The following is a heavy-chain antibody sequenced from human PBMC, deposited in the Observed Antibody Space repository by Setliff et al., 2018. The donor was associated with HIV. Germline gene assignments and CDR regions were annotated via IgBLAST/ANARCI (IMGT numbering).Heavy chain of an antibody. CDR2: IFYSGST. Sequence: PSETLSLTCTVSGGSISSADHYWSWIRQPPGRGLEWIAYIFYSGSTYYNPSLKSRVTISVDTSKNQFSLKLSSVTAADTAVYYCARAGWFGEFRGFDPWGQGTPVTVSS. V-gene: IGHV4-30-4*08. D-gene: IGHD3-10*01. CDR1: GGSISSADHY. CDR3: ARAGWFGEFRGFDP. J-gene: IGHJ5*02.